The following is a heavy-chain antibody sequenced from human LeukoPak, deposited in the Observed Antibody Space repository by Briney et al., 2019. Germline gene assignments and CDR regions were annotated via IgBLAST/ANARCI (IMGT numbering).Heavy chain of an antibody. J-gene: IGHJ3*02. CDR3: ARQGGITVFGVAQPGGAFDI. CDR1: GGTFSNFA. D-gene: IGHD3-3*01. CDR2: IVPIFGTA. Sequence: SVKVSCKASGGTFSNFAISWVRQAPGQGLEWMGGIVPIFGTAKYAQKVQGRVAMSTDESKSIAYMELSSLRSEDSAVYYCARQGGITVFGVAQPGGAFDIWGQGTMVTVSS. V-gene: IGHV1-69*05.